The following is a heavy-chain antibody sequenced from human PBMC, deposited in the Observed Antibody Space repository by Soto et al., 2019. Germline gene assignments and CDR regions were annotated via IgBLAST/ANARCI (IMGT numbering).Heavy chain of an antibody. Sequence: GGSLRLSCAASGFTFSSHVMHWVRQAPGKGLEWVAVISYDGSNKYYADSVKGRFTISRDNSKNTLYLQMNSLRAEDTAVYYCAKARYYDILTGYDAFDIWGQGTMVTVSS. J-gene: IGHJ3*02. D-gene: IGHD3-9*01. CDR2: ISYDGSNK. CDR1: GFTFSSHV. V-gene: IGHV3-30*18. CDR3: AKARYYDILTGYDAFDI.